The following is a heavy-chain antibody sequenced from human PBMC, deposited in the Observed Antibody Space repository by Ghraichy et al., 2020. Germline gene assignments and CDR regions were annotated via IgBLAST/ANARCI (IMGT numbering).Heavy chain of an antibody. J-gene: IGHJ6*02. V-gene: IGHV1-18*01. CDR2: ISAYNGNT. CDR3: ARVEARYCSGGSCYARSYYYYYGMDV. Sequence: ASVKVSCKASGYTFTSYGISWVRQAPGQGLEWMGWISAYNGNTNYAQKLQGRVTMTTDTSTSTAYMELRSLRSDDTAVYYCARVEARYCSGGSCYARSYYYYYGMDVWGQGTTVTVSS. D-gene: IGHD2-15*01. CDR1: GYTFTSYG.